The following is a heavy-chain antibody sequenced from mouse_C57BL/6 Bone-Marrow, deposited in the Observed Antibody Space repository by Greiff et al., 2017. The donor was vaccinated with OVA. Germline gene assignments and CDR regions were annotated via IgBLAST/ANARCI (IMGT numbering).Heavy chain of an antibody. J-gene: IGHJ3*01. V-gene: IGHV1-54*01. CDR2: INPGSGGT. CDR3: ARSGSPWFAY. Sequence: QVQLKQSGAELVRPGTSVKVSCKASGYAFTNYLIEWVKQRPGQGLEWIGVINPGSGGTNYNEKFKGKATLTADKSSSTAYMQLSSLTSEDSAVYFCARSGSPWFAYWGQGTLVTVSA. CDR1: GYAFTNYL. D-gene: IGHD1-1*02.